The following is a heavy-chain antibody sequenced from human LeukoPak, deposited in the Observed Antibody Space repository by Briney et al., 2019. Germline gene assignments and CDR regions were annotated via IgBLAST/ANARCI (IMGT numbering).Heavy chain of an antibody. CDR1: GFNFANHA. D-gene: IGHD2-15*01. J-gene: IGHJ5*02. CDR2: ISGGGDIT. Sequence: PGGSLRLSCAASGFNFANHAMSWVRQTAGKGLEWVSAISGGGDITYYADSVKGRFTMSRDNVKNTLYLQMNSLRVEDTAVYYCARDPRNVGLAPWGQGTLVTVSS. CDR3: ARDPRNVGLAP. V-gene: IGHV3-23*01.